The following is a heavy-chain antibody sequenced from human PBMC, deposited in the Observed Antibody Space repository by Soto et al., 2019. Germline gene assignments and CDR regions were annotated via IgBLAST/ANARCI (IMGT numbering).Heavy chain of an antibody. D-gene: IGHD6-25*01. CDR1: GGTFSSYA. CDR2: IIPIFGTA. J-gene: IGHJ4*02. CDR3: AREPRRLAPLVRVDFDY. V-gene: IGHV1-69*01. Sequence: QVQLVQSGAEVKKPGSSVKVSCKASGGTFSSYAISWVRQAPGQGLEWMGGIIPIFGTANYAQQFQGRVTITADGPTSTAFMELSRLSSEDTAGCYCAREPRRLAPLVRVDFDYWGQGTLVTVSS.